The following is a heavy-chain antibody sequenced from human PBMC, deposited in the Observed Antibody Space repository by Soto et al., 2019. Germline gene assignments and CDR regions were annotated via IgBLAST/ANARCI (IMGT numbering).Heavy chain of an antibody. V-gene: IGHV3-30-3*01. CDR3: AREEMATGYYFDY. Sequence: QVQLVESGGGVVQPVRSLRLSCAASGFTFSSYAMHWVRQAPGKGLEWVAVISYDGSNKYYADSVKGRFTISRDNSKNTLYLQMNSLRAEDTAVYYGAREEMATGYYFDYWGQGTLVTVSS. CDR1: GFTFSSYA. D-gene: IGHD5-12*01. CDR2: ISYDGSNK. J-gene: IGHJ4*02.